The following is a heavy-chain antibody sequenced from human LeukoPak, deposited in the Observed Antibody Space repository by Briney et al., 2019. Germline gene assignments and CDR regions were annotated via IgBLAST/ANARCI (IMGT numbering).Heavy chain of an antibody. CDR1: GFTFSIYG. CDR3: ATDDRDYYYYYMDV. J-gene: IGHJ6*03. CDR2: ISSTCGDI. V-gene: IGHV3-21*01. Sequence: PGGSLRLSCAASGFTFSIYGMNWVRQAPGKGLEGVSSISSTCGDIYYADSVRGRFTISRDNAKNSLYLQLNRLRAEDTAVYFCATDDRDYYYYYMDVWGKGTTLTVSS. D-gene: IGHD3-10*01.